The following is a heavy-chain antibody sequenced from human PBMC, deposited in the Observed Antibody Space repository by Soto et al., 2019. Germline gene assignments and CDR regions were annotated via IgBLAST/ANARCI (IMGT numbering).Heavy chain of an antibody. CDR1: GYTFTSYG. V-gene: IGHV1-18*01. Sequence: QVQLVQSGAEVKKPGASVKVSCKASGYTFTSYGISWVRQAPGQGLEWMGWISAYNGNTNYAQKLQGRVTMTTDTSTSTAYMELRSPRSDDTAVYYCARAATYYYDSSGGTEVDYWGQGTLVTVSS. CDR3: ARAATYYYDSSGGTEVDY. D-gene: IGHD3-22*01. J-gene: IGHJ4*02. CDR2: ISAYNGNT.